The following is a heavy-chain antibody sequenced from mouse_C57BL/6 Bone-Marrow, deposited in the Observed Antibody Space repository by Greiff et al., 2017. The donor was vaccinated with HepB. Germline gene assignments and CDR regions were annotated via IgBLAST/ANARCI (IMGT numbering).Heavy chain of an antibody. Sequence: QVQLQQSGPELVKPGASVKISCKASGYAFSSSWMNWVNQRPGKGLEWIGRIYPGDGDTNYNGKFKGKATLTADKSSSTAYMQLSSLTSEDSAVYFCALTTVVAHYFDYWGQGTTLTVSS. V-gene: IGHV1-82*01. CDR3: ALTTVVAHYFDY. J-gene: IGHJ2*01. CDR2: IYPGDGDT. D-gene: IGHD1-1*01. CDR1: GYAFSSSW.